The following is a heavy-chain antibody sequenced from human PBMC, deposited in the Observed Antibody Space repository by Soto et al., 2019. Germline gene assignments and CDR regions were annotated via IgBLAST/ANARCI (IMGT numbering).Heavy chain of an antibody. CDR2: INTAGTTT. J-gene: IGHJ4*02. V-gene: IGHV3-74*01. CDR3: TRVHMADDY. CDR1: GFTFSTYW. Sequence: EVQLVESGGGLVQPGGSLTLSCAVSGFTFSTYWMHWVRQAPVKGLVWVSRINTAGTTTTYADSVKGRFTISRDNAKNTMSLQMNSLRAEDTAVYYCTRVHMADDYWGQGTLVTVSS.